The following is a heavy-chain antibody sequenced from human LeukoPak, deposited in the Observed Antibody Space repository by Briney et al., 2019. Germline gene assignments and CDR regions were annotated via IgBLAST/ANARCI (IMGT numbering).Heavy chain of an antibody. CDR1: GFSFTNTW. Sequence: GGSLRLSCAASGFSFTNTWMSWVRQAPGRGLEWVGRIKSNPDGGATVYSAPVKGRFTISRDDSKNTLYLQLGSLKTEDTAVYYCTRKSPERGVIMEADDWFDPWGQGTLVTVSS. CDR2: IKSNPDGGAT. CDR3: TRKSPERGVIMEADDWFDP. J-gene: IGHJ5*02. V-gene: IGHV3-15*01. D-gene: IGHD3-10*01.